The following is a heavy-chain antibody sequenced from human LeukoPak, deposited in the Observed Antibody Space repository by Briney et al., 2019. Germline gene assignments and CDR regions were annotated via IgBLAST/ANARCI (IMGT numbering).Heavy chain of an antibody. CDR2: INAGNGNT. CDR3: ATSASPWSYFDY. Sequence: ASVKVSCKASGYTFTSYAMHWVRQAPGQRLEWMGWINAGNGNTKYSQKFQGRVTITRDTSASTAYMELSSLGSEDTAVYYCATSASPWSYFDYWGQGTLVTVSS. V-gene: IGHV1-3*01. D-gene: IGHD3-3*01. J-gene: IGHJ4*02. CDR1: GYTFTSYA.